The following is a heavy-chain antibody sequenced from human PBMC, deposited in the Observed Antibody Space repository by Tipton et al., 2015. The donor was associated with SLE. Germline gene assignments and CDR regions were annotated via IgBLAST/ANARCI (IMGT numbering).Heavy chain of an antibody. J-gene: IGHJ3*02. CDR3: ARVRPQTGTTGAFDI. CDR2: IYYSRST. D-gene: IGHD1-7*01. CDR1: GGSISSYY. Sequence: TLSLTCTVSGGSISSYYWSWIRQPPGKGLEWIGYIYYSRSTNYNPSLKSRVTITVDTSTNQFSLKLSSVTAAETAVYYCARVRPQTGTTGAFDIWGQGTMVTVSS. V-gene: IGHV4-59*01.